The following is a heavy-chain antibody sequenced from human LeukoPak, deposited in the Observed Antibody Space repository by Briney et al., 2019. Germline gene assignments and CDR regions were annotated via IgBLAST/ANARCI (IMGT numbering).Heavy chain of an antibody. J-gene: IGHJ4*02. V-gene: IGHV6-1*01. CDR3: ARYMSSSKIFDY. D-gene: IGHD6-6*01. Sequence: PSQTLSLTCAISGDSVSSNSVAWNWIRQSPSRGLEWLGRTYYRSNWYNDYAVSVKSRLTINPDTSKNQFSLQLNSVTPEDTAVYFCARYMSSSKIFDYWGQGTLVTVSS. CDR1: GDSVSSNSVA. CDR2: TYYRSNWYN.